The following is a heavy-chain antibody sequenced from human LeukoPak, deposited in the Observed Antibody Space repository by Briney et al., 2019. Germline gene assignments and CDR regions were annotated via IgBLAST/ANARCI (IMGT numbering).Heavy chain of an antibody. CDR3: ARSRESVLWFGDPYYMDV. V-gene: IGHV3-7*01. CDR2: IKQDGSEK. Sequence: GGSLRLSCAASGFTFSSYWMSWVRQAPGKGLEWVANIKQDGSEKSYVDSVKGRFTISRDNAKNSLYLQMNSLRAEDTAVYYCARSRESVLWFGDPYYMDVWGKGTTVTISS. J-gene: IGHJ6*03. D-gene: IGHD3-10*01. CDR1: GFTFSSYW.